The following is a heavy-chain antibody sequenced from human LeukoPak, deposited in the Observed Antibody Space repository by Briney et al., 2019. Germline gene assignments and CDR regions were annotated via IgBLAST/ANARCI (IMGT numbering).Heavy chain of an antibody. CDR1: GFTFDDYT. J-gene: IGHJ3*02. Sequence: GGSLRLSCAASGFTFDDYTMHWVRQAPGKGLEWVSLISWDGGSTYYADSVKGRFTISRDNSKNSLYLQMNSLRAEDTAVYFCARVLGCTNGVCHDAFDIWGQGTVVTVSS. D-gene: IGHD2-8*01. CDR3: ARVLGCTNGVCHDAFDI. V-gene: IGHV3-43*01. CDR2: ISWDGGST.